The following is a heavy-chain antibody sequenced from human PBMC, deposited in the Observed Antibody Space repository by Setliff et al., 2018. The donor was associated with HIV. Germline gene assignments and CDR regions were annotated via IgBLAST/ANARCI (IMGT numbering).Heavy chain of an antibody. Sequence: PGGSLRLSCAASGFAFSNYAMHWVRQAPGKGLEWVAVISYDGGSKHYADSVKGRFTISRDNSKNTLFLQMNSLRAEDTAVYYCTRDPRLVDFWGQGTMVTVSS. CDR2: ISYDGGSK. CDR1: GFAFSNYA. D-gene: IGHD2-8*02. J-gene: IGHJ3*01. V-gene: IGHV3-30*04. CDR3: TRDPRLVDF.